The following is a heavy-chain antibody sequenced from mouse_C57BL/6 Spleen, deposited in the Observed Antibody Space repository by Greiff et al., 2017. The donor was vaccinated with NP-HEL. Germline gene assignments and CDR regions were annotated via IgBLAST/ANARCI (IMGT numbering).Heavy chain of an antibody. CDR2: IYPGDGDT. D-gene: IGHD1-1*01. Sequence: VKLQESGPELVKPGASVKISCKASGYAFSSSWMNWVKQRPGKGLEWIGRIYPGDGDTNYNGKFKGKATLTADKSSSTAYMQLSSLTSEDSAVYFCARESGYYGDYWGQGTTLTVSS. J-gene: IGHJ2*01. CDR1: GYAFSSSW. V-gene: IGHV1-82*01. CDR3: ARESGYYGDY.